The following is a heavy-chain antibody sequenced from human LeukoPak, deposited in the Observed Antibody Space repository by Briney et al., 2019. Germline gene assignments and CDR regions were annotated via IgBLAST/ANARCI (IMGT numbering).Heavy chain of an antibody. CDR3: AREAAGQANRDHFDT. D-gene: IGHD1-14*01. CDR1: GFTFSSSG. Sequence: GASVKVSCTASGFTFSSSGISWVRQAPGQGLEWMGWISAFNGKSNYPQKFQGRVTMTTDTSTSTAYMELRSLRSDDTAVYYCAREAAGQANRDHFDTWGQGTLVSVSS. CDR2: ISAFNGKS. J-gene: IGHJ4*02. V-gene: IGHV1-18*01.